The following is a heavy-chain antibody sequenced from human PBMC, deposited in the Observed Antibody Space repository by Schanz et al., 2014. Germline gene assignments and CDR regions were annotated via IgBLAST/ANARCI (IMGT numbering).Heavy chain of an antibody. Sequence: DVQLLESGGGLVQPGGSLRLSCAASGFTFNSYAMTRVRRAPGKGLEWVASISRSGGSKYYADSVKGRFTISRDNSENTLYLQMNSLSADDTAVFYCAEGMGYCSGGTCYDYYYYGLDVWGQGTTVTVSS. CDR2: ISRSGGSK. CDR3: AEGMGYCSGGTCYDYYYYGLDV. V-gene: IGHV3-23*01. CDR1: GFTFNSYA. J-gene: IGHJ6*02. D-gene: IGHD2-15*01.